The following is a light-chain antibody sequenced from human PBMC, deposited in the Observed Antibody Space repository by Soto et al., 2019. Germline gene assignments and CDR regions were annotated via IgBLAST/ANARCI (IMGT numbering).Light chain of an antibody. Sequence: QSVLSQPPSVSAAPGQTVTISCSGSSSNIGKHYVSWFQQRPGTAPKLLIYDDNKRPSGTPRRFSGSNSGTSATLAITGLQTGDEADYYCGTWDSSLSSGGVFGGGTKLTVL. V-gene: IGLV1-51*01. J-gene: IGLJ3*02. CDR3: GTWDSSLSSGGV. CDR1: SSNIGKHY. CDR2: DDN.